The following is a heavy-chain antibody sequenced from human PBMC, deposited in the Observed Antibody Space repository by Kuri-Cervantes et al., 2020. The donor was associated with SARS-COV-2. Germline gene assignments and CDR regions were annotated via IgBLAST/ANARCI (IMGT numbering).Heavy chain of an antibody. V-gene: IGHV1-24*01. CDR2: FDPEDGET. D-gene: IGHD2-15*01. Sequence: ASVKVSCKVSGYTLTELSMHWVRQAPGKGLEWMGGFDPEDGETIYAQKFQGRVTMTEDTSTDTAYMELSSLRSEDTAVYYCARGKDIVVVVGTGYGMDVWGQGTTVTVSS. CDR3: ARGKDIVVVVGTGYGMDV. J-gene: IGHJ6*02. CDR1: GYTLTELS.